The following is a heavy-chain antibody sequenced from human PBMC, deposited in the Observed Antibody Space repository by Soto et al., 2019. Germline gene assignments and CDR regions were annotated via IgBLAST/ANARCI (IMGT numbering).Heavy chain of an antibody. Sequence: GGSLRLSCAASGFTFSSYSMNWVRQAPGKGLEWVSSISSSSSYIYYADSVKGRFTISRDNAKNTLYLQMNSLRAEDTAVYYCAKNPYSGSYYPFDYWGQGTLVTVSS. CDR1: GFTFSSYS. V-gene: IGHV3-21*04. D-gene: IGHD1-26*01. CDR3: AKNPYSGSYYPFDY. CDR2: ISSSSSYI. J-gene: IGHJ4*02.